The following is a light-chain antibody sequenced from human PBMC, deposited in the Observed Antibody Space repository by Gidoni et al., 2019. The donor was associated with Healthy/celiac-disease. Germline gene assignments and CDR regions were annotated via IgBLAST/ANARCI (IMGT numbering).Light chain of an antibody. CDR3: CSYAGSYTFV. J-gene: IGLJ2*01. V-gene: IGLV2-11*01. CDR2: DVT. CDR1: SSDVGGYNS. Sequence: QSALTQPRSVSGSPGQSVTISCTGTSSDVGGYNSVSWYQQHPGKAPKLMIYDVTKRPPGVPDRFSGSKSGNTASLTISGLQAEDEADYYCCSYAGSYTFVFGGGTTLTVL.